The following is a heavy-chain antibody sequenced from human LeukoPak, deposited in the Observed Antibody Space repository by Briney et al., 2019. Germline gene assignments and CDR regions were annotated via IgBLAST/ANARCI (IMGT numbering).Heavy chain of an antibody. CDR1: GFTLNSYA. CDR3: ARDGGFDY. D-gene: IGHD3-16*01. Sequence: GGSLRLSCAASGFTLNSYAMHWVRQAPGKGLEWVAVISYDGSKIYYADSVKGRFTISRDNSKNTLYLQMNSLRPDDTAVYYCARDGGFDYWGQGTLVTVSS. CDR2: ISYDGSKI. J-gene: IGHJ4*02. V-gene: IGHV3-30*04.